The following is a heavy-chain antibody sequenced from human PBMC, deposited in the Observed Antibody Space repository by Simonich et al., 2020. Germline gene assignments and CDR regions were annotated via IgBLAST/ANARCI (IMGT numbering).Heavy chain of an antibody. CDR2: HNHNSAGT. CDR3: ARELKGVPVGWGSQIDI. D-gene: IGHD6-19*01. J-gene: IGHJ3*02. V-gene: IGHV1-2*06. CDR1: GYTFTGTY. Sequence: QVQLVQSGAEVTKPGASVKVSCKASGYTFTGTYMHWLRQAPGQGLGVMGRHNHNSAGTNYAQKVQGRVTITRDTSSSTAYMELSRLRSDDTAVYYCARELKGVPVGWGSQIDIWGQGTMVTVSS.